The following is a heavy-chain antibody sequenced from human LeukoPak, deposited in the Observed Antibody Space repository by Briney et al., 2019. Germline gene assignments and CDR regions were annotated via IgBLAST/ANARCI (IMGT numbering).Heavy chain of an antibody. D-gene: IGHD5-12*01. CDR3: ARGGYDFDS. V-gene: IGHV6-1*01. CDR1: GDSVSSGSAA. Sequence: SQTLSLTCAISGDSVSSGSAARNWIRQSPSRGLEWLGRTYYRSKWYNDYAISLKGRITVNPDTSKNQFSLHLNSVTPEDTAMYYCARGGYDFDSWGQGTLVTVSS. CDR2: TYYRSKWYN. J-gene: IGHJ4*02.